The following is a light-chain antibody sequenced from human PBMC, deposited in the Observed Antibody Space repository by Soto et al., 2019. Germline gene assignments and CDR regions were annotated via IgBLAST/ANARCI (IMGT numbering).Light chain of an antibody. Sequence: QSALTQPRSVSGSPGQSVTISCTGTSSDVGGYNYVSWYQQHPGKAPKLMIYDVSKRPSEVPDRFSGSKSGNTASLTISGLQAEDEADYYCCSYAGAYTFVFGPGTKVTVL. CDR1: SSDVGGYNY. J-gene: IGLJ1*01. V-gene: IGLV2-11*01. CDR3: CSYAGAYTFV. CDR2: DVS.